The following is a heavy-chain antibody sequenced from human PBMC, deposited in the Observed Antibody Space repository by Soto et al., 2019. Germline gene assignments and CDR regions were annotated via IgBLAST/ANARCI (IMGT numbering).Heavy chain of an antibody. CDR2: TSAYNGNT. CDR1: GYTFTSYG. J-gene: IGHJ5*02. D-gene: IGHD3-22*01. Sequence: GASVKVSCKASGYTFTSYGISWVRQAPGQGLEWMGWTSAYNGNTNYAQKLRGRVTMTTDTSTSTAYMELRSLRSDDTAVYYCARVDLYYYDSSGYYTQRYNWFDPWGQGTLVTVSS. CDR3: ARVDLYYYDSSGYYTQRYNWFDP. V-gene: IGHV1-18*01.